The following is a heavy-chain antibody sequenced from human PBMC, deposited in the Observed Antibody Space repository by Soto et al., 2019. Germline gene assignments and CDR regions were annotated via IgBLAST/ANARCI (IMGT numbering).Heavy chain of an antibody. Sequence: QVQLVQSGAEVKKPGSSVKVSCKASGGTFSSYGISWVRQAPGQGLEWMGGIIPIIGTANYAQKFQGRVTITAGESTSTAYMELSSLRSEDTAVYYCARQTYYDFWSGYQTGYYYYGMDVWGQGTTVTVSS. D-gene: IGHD3-3*01. CDR2: IIPIIGTA. V-gene: IGHV1-69*12. CDR3: ARQTYYDFWSGYQTGYYYYGMDV. J-gene: IGHJ6*02. CDR1: GGTFSSYG.